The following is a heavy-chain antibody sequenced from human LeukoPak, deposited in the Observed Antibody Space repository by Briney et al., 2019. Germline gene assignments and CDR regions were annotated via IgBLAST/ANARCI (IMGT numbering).Heavy chain of an antibody. CDR1: GYTLTELS. V-gene: IGHV1-24*01. J-gene: IGHJ4*02. Sequence: GASVKVSCKVSGYTLTELSMHWVRQAPGKGLEWMGGFDPEDGETIYAQKFQGSVTMTEDTSTDTAYMELSSLRSEDTTVYYCATGLPGYSSSWPDYWGQGTLVTVSS. CDR2: FDPEDGET. CDR3: ATGLPGYSSSWPDY. D-gene: IGHD6-13*01.